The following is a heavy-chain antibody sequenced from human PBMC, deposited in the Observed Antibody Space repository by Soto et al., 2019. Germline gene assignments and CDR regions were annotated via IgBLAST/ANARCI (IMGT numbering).Heavy chain of an antibody. V-gene: IGHV4-39*01. CDR3: ARLDGSGRYYYGMDV. J-gene: IGHJ6*02. CDR1: GDSISSNSYY. CDR2: TNYSGTT. D-gene: IGHD3-10*01. Sequence: PSETLSLTCTVSGDSISSNSYYWGWIRQPPGKGLEWIGATNYSGTTKYNPSLKNRVTIFVDASKDQFSLKLRSVTAADTSVYYCARLDGSGRYYYGMDVWGQGTTVTVSS.